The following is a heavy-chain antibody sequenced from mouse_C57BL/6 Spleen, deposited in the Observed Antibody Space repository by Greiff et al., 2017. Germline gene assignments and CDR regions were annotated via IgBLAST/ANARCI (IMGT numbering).Heavy chain of an antibody. CDR1: GFTFSSYA. J-gene: IGHJ2*01. D-gene: IGHD2-5*01. CDR3: ARERPIVTYDY. Sequence: EVNVVESGGGLVKPGGSLKLSCAASGFTFSSYAMSWVRQTPEKRLEWVATISDGGSYTYYPDNVKGRFTISRDNAKNNLYLQMSHLKSEDTAMYYCARERPIVTYDYWGQGTTLTVSS. CDR2: ISDGGSYT. V-gene: IGHV5-4*01.